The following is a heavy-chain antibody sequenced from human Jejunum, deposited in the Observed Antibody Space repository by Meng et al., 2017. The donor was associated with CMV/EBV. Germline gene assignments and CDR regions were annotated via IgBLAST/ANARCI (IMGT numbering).Heavy chain of an antibody. J-gene: IGHJ4*02. V-gene: IGHV4-4*07. Sequence: QLEESGPGLVKPSGSRSLFVTVSGFSIRSYYWSWIRLPAGKGLEWIGRIYTSGSTNYNPSLKSRVTMSLDTPKNQFSLKLTSVTAADTALYFCARDGGLDCGGDCYFDHWGQGILVTVSS. CDR3: ARDGGLDCGGDCYFDH. D-gene: IGHD2-21*02. CDR1: GFSIRSYY. CDR2: IYTSGST.